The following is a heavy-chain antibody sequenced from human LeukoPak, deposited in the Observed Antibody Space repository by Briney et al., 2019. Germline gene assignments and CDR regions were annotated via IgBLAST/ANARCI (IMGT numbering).Heavy chain of an antibody. CDR3: AKDVGKWESLHSFDY. Sequence: PGGSLRLSCLTSGFTLSTNAMSWVRQAPGKGLERISGISGSGASTYYADSVKGRFTISRDDSRNTLYLQMNSLRGDDTAVYYCAKDVGKWESLHSFDYWGQGTLVTVSS. V-gene: IGHV3-23*01. CDR1: GFTLSTNA. CDR2: ISGSGAST. J-gene: IGHJ4*02. D-gene: IGHD1-26*01.